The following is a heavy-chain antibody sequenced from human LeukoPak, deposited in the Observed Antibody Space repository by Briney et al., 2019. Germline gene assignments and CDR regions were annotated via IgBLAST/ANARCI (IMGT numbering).Heavy chain of an antibody. CDR1: GYIFTSYV. D-gene: IGHD3-22*01. J-gene: IGHJ4*02. CDR2: FIVYNGNT. Sequence: ASVKVSCKASGYIFTSYVISSVRQAPGQGLEWMGWFIVYNGNTNYPQRLQGRVTMTTDTSTTTTYMELRSLRSDDTAVYYCARDINGYYYDSHGYYPTDLWGQGTLVTVSS. CDR3: ARDINGYYYDSHGYYPTDL. V-gene: IGHV1-18*01.